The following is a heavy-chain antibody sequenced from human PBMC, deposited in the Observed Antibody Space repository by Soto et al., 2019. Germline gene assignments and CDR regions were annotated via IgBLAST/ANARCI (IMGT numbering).Heavy chain of an antibody. CDR3: ARSIASYEDS. D-gene: IGHD5-18*01. Sequence: ASVKVSCKASGSIFTSCYIHWVRQAPGQGLEWVGWIDPNTGGTSYAQQFQGRVTMTRDTSIRTAYMELSRLRSDDTAVYFCARSIASYEDSWGQGSPVTVSS. J-gene: IGHJ5*01. CDR1: GSIFTSCY. V-gene: IGHV1-2*02. CDR2: IDPNTGGT.